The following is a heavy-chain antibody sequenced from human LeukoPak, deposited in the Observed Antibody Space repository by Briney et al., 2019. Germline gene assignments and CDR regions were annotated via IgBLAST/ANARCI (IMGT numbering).Heavy chain of an antibody. CDR1: GFTFSNYA. CDR3: ARPPREVVTYYHGLDV. J-gene: IGHJ6*02. D-gene: IGHD2-21*02. CDR2: ISHDGRSD. Sequence: GGSLRLYCAASGFTFSNYALHWVRQAPGKGLEWVAVISHDGRSDYLADSVKGRFTISRDNSKNTLYLQMNSLRVEDSAMYFCARPPREVVTYYHGLDVWGQGATVIVSS. V-gene: IGHV3-30*04.